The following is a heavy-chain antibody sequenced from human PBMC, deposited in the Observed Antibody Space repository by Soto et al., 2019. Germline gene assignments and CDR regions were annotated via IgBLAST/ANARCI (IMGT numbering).Heavy chain of an antibody. CDR2: IWYDGSNK. V-gene: IGHV3-33*01. Sequence: QVQLVESGGGVGQPGRSLRLSCAASGFTFSSYGMHWVRQAPGKGLEWVALIWYDGSNKYYADSVKGRFTISRDNSKNTLYLQMNSLRAEGTAVYYCARDQGAYAEYFQHWGQGTLVTVSS. J-gene: IGHJ1*01. CDR3: ARDQGAYAEYFQH. CDR1: GFTFSSYG.